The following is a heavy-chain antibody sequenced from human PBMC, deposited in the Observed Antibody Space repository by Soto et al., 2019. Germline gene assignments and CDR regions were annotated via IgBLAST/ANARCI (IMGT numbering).Heavy chain of an antibody. CDR3: ATVHRDPGSPVVFDI. V-gene: IGHV3-11*01. CDR1: GFTFSDYY. J-gene: IGHJ3*02. Sequence: QVQLVESGGGLVKPGGSVRLSCAASGFTFSDYYMTWIRQAPGKGLEWVAYITRSGGATYYADSVKGRFTISRDNTKNSLYLQMNGLRSEYTDVYSGATVHRDPGSPVVFDIWGRGTNVIVSS. D-gene: IGHD3-10*01. CDR2: ITRSGGAT.